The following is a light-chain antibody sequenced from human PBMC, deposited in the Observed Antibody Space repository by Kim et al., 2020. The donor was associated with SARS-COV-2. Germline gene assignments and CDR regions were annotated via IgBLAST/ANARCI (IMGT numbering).Light chain of an antibody. J-gene: IGLJ3*02. CDR3: QSYDSSLGDSWV. CDR2: GDA. Sequence: VAITCTRGSSDIGSYDVHLYQQLPGPAPTLLIYGDAYRPSGVPDRFSGSKSGTSASLAITSLQADDEADYYCQSYDSSLGDSWVFGGGTQLTVL. CDR1: SSDIGSYD. V-gene: IGLV1-40*01.